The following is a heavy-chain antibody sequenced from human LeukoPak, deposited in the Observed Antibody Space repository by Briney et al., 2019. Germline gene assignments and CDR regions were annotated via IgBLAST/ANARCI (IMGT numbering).Heavy chain of an antibody. CDR2: INHSGGST. D-gene: IGHD2-2*02. Sequence: ASVKVSCKASGYTFTSYYMHWVRQAPGQGLAWMGIINHSGGSTSYAQKFQGRLTMTRDTSTSTVYMELSSLRFEDTAVYYCARVSLPCSSTSCYTRWYYFDYWGQGTLVTVSS. CDR3: ARVSLPCSSTSCYTRWYYFDY. J-gene: IGHJ4*02. CDR1: GYTFTSYY. V-gene: IGHV1-46*03.